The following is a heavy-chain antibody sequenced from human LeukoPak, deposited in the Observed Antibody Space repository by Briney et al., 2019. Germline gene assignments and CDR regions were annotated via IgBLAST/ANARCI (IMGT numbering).Heavy chain of an antibody. CDR2: IKQDGSET. CDR1: GLSFSSFW. CDR3: ARTLLWFGELFETNAFDI. Sequence: GGSLRLSCAVSGLSFSSFWMSWVRQTPGKGLEWVANIKQDGSETYYVDSVKGRFTISRDNAKNSLYLQMNSLRAEDTAVYYCARTLLWFGELFETNAFDIWGQGTMVTVSS. J-gene: IGHJ3*02. D-gene: IGHD3-10*01. V-gene: IGHV3-7*01.